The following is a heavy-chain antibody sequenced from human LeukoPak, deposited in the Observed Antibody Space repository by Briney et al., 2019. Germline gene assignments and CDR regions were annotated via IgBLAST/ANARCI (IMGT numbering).Heavy chain of an antibody. Sequence: GGSLRLSCGASGFTFSSYDMHWVRRAPGKGLEWVAGIRYDGRHTYHADSVKGRFTISRDNSKNTLYLQMESLKTEDTAVYYCAGPMGPAAIFGFDYWGQGTLVTVSS. CDR3: AGPMGPAAIFGFDY. D-gene: IGHD2-2*01. J-gene: IGHJ4*02. CDR1: GFTFSSYD. V-gene: IGHV3-30*03. CDR2: IRYDGRHT.